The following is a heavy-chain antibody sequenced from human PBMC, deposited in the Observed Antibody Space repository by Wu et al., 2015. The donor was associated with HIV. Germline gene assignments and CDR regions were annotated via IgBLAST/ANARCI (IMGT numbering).Heavy chain of an antibody. V-gene: IGHV1-18*01. CDR2: ISPYNGNT. CDR3: ARGEMFGRQLVLYYFVH. Sequence: QVYLVQSGGEVKKPGASVKVSCKASDYTFITYGLSWVRQAPGQGLEWMGWISPYNGNTDVAQKFQGRVTMTTDTSTKTAYMELRSLRSDDTAIYFCARGEMFGRQLVLYYFVHWGRGTAGHRLL. J-gene: IGHJ4*01. D-gene: IGHD3-10*02. CDR1: DYTFITYG.